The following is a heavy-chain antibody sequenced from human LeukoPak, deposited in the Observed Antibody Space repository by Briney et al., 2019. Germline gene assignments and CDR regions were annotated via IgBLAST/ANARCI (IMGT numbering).Heavy chain of an antibody. CDR3: AKGYDFWSGYYPHY. V-gene: IGHV3-21*04. D-gene: IGHD3-3*01. Sequence: GGSLRLSCAASGFTFSSYSMNWVRQAPGKGLEWVSSISSSSSYIYYADSVKGRFTISRDNAKNSLYLQMNSLRAEDTAVYYCAKGYDFWSGYYPHYWGQGTLVTVSS. CDR1: GFTFSSYS. CDR2: ISSSSSYI. J-gene: IGHJ4*02.